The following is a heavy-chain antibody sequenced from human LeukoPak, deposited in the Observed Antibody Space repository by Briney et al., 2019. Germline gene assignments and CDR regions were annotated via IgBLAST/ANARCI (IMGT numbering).Heavy chain of an antibody. D-gene: IGHD3-10*01. J-gene: IGHJ4*02. Sequence: GGSLRLSCAASGFAFDDYAMHWVRQAPGEGLEWVSGISWNSGSIGYADSVKGRFTISRDNAKNSLYLQMNSLRAEDTALYYCAKAHMVRGVFYPFDYWGQGTLVTVSS. CDR1: GFAFDDYA. V-gene: IGHV3-9*01. CDR2: ISWNSGSI. CDR3: AKAHMVRGVFYPFDY.